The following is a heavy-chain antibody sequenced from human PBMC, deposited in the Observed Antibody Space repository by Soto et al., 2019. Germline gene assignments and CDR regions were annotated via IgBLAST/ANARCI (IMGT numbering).Heavy chain of an antibody. J-gene: IGHJ6*02. CDR1: GGTFSSSA. CDR2: IIPVFGTA. CDR3: ARERPERGKDV. Sequence: QVQLVQSGAEVKKPGSSVKVSCKASGGTFSSSAISWVRQAPGQGLEWMGAIIPVFGTAHYAQKFQGRVTMTADKPTSTAYRERSRLRSEDTAVYYCARERPERGKDVWGQGTTVTVSS. V-gene: IGHV1-69*06. D-gene: IGHD6-25*01.